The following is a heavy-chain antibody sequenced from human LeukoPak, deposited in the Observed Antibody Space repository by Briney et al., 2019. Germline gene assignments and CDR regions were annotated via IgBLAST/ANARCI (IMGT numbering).Heavy chain of an antibody. CDR2: ISYDGSNK. D-gene: IGHD6-25*01. Sequence: GGSLRLSCAPSGFTFSGFAMHWVRQAPGKGLEWVALISYDGSNKYYADSVKGRFTISRDNSKNTLYLQMNSLRAEDTAVYYCARDSASIDYWGQGTLVTVSS. V-gene: IGHV3-30-3*01. CDR1: GFTFSGFA. J-gene: IGHJ4*02. CDR3: ARDSASIDY.